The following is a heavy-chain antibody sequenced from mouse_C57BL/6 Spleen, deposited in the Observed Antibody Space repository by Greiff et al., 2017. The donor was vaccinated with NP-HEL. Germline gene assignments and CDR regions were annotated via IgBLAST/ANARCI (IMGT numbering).Heavy chain of an antibody. Sequence: EVKLMESGGGLVQPGGSLKLSCAASGFTFSDYYMYWVRQTPEKRLEWVAYISNGGGSTYYPDTVKGRVTISSDNAKNTLYLQMSRLKSEDTAMYYCARPYDYDVTWFAYWGQGTLVTVSA. D-gene: IGHD2-4*01. J-gene: IGHJ3*01. CDR3: ARPYDYDVTWFAY. CDR2: ISNGGGST. CDR1: GFTFSDYY. V-gene: IGHV5-12*01.